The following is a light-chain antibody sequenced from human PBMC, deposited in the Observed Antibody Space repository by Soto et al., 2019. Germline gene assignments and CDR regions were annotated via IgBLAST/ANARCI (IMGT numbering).Light chain of an antibody. J-gene: IGKJ5*01. CDR1: QSVSSN. CDR2: GAS. CDR3: QQYNNWSIT. Sequence: EIVMTQSPTLSVSPGERATLSCRASQSVSSNLAWYQQKPGQAPRLLIYGASTRATGIPARFSGSGSGTEFTLTISSLQSEDFAVYYCQQYNNWSITFGQGTRLEIK. V-gene: IGKV3-15*01.